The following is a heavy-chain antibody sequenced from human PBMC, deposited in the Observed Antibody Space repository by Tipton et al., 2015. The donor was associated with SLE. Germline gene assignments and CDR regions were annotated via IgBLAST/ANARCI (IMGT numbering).Heavy chain of an antibody. CDR1: GYTFTSYY. CDR3: ARDGAIPAGGIGGY. CDR2: INPKDNST. J-gene: IGHJ4*02. V-gene: IGHV1-46*01. D-gene: IGHD6-13*01. Sequence: QSGAEVKKPGASVKVSCKASGYTFTSYYMHWVRQAPGQGLQWMGIINPKDNSTSYAQKFQGRLTMTRDTSTSTVYMELSSLRSEDTAVYYCARDGAIPAGGIGGYWGQGTLVTVSS.